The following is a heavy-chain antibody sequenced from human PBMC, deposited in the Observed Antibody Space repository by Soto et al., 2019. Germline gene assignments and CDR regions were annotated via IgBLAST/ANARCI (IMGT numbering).Heavy chain of an antibody. D-gene: IGHD1-7*01. CDR2: ISNSGGST. V-gene: IGHV3-23*01. Sequence: PGGSLRLSCAASGFTFSSYAMSWVRQAPGKGLEWVSAISNSGGSTYYADSVKGRFTISRDNSKNTLYLQMTSLRAEDTAVYYCAKAKLELYGGMDVWGQGTTVTVSS. CDR3: AKAKLELYGGMDV. J-gene: IGHJ6*02. CDR1: GFTFSSYA.